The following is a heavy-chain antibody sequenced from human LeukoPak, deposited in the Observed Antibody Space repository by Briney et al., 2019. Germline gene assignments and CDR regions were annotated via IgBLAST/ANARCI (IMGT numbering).Heavy chain of an antibody. J-gene: IGHJ3*02. CDR3: ARDRKGRDGYNSNAFDI. D-gene: IGHD5-24*01. V-gene: IGHV1-8*01. CDR1: GYTFTIYD. CDR2: MNPNSGNT. Sequence: GASVKVSCKASGYTFTIYDINWVRQATGQVLEWMGWMNPNSGNTGYAQKFQGRDTMTRNTSISTAYMELSSLRSEDTAVYYCARDRKGRDGYNSNAFDIWGQGTMVTVSS.